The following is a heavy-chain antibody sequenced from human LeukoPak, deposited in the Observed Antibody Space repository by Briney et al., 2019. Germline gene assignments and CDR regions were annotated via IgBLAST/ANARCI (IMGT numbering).Heavy chain of an antibody. D-gene: IGHD3-3*01. Sequence: SGTLSLTCAVSGGSISSSNWWSWVRQPPGKGLEWIGEIYHSGSTNYNPSLKSRVTISVDKSKNQFSLKLSSVTAADTAVYYCATPYYDFWSGYRYWGQGTLVTVSS. V-gene: IGHV4-4*02. J-gene: IGHJ4*02. CDR3: ATPYYDFWSGYRY. CDR1: GGSISSSNW. CDR2: IYHSGST.